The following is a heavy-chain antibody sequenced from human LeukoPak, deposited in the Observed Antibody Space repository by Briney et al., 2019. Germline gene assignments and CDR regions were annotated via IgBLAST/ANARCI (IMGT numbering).Heavy chain of an antibody. CDR3: ARAPPAFENAFDI. Sequence: SVKVSCKASGGTFSSYAISWVRQAPGQGLEWMGGIIPIFGTANYAQKFQGRVTITTDESTSTAYMELSSLRSEDTAVYYCARAPPAFENAFDIWGQGTMVTVSS. CDR1: GGTFSSYA. J-gene: IGHJ3*02. CDR2: IIPIFGTA. D-gene: IGHD2-2*01. V-gene: IGHV1-69*05.